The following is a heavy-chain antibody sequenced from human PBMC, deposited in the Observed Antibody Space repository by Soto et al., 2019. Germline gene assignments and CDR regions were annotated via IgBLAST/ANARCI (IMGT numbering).Heavy chain of an antibody. J-gene: IGHJ4*02. D-gene: IGHD3-9*01. V-gene: IGHV4-31*03. Sequence: QVQLQESGPGLVKPSQTLSLTCTVSGGSISSGGYYWSWIRQHPGKGLEWIGYIYYSGSTYYNPSLKGRVIISVDTSKNPFSLKLSSVTAADTAVYFCAREVDSLTGEGGGTFDYWGQGTRVTVSS. CDR2: IYYSGST. CDR3: AREVDSLTGEGGGTFDY. CDR1: GGSISSGGYY.